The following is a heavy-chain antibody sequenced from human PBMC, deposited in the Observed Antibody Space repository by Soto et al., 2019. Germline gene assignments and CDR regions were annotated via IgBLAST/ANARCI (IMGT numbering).Heavy chain of an antibody. CDR1: GYTFTSYY. J-gene: IGHJ6*02. Sequence: ASVKVSCKASGYTFTSYYMHWVRQAPGQGLEWMGIINPSGGSTSYAQKFQGRVTMTRDTSTSTAYMELSSLRSDDTAVYYCARDTIFGVVTDADSYYYYGMDVWGQGTTVTVSS. CDR3: ARDTIFGVVTDADSYYYYGMDV. V-gene: IGHV1-46*01. D-gene: IGHD3-3*01. CDR2: INPSGGST.